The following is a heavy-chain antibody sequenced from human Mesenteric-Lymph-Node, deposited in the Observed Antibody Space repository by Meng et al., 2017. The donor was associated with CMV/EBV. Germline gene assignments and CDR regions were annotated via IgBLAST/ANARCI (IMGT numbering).Heavy chain of an antibody. CDR1: VGSISSSSYY. V-gene: IGHV4-39*07. J-gene: IGHJ4*02. Sequence: SETLSLTCTVSVGSISSSSYYWGWIRQPPGKGLEWIGSIYYSGSTYYNPSLQSRVTISVDTSKNHFSLKLSSVTAADTAMYYCARAGGYTSSWYAYWGQGTLVTVSS. D-gene: IGHD6-13*01. CDR2: IYYSGST. CDR3: ARAGGYTSSWYAY.